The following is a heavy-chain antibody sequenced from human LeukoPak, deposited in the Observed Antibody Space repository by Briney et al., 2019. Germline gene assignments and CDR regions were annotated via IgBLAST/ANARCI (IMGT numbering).Heavy chain of an antibody. CDR1: GFTFSSYA. V-gene: IGHV3-23*01. Sequence: GGSLRLSCAASGFTFSSYAMSWVRQAPGKGLEWVSAISGSGGSTYYADSVEGRFTISRDNSKNTLYLQMNSLRAEDTAVYYCAKEWNPAPVAAEYFQHWGQGTLVTVSS. CDR3: AKEWNPAPVAAEYFQH. D-gene: IGHD1-1*01. CDR2: ISGSGGST. J-gene: IGHJ1*01.